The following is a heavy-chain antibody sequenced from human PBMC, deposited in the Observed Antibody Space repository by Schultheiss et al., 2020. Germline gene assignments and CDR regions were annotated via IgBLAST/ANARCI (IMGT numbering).Heavy chain of an antibody. CDR2: TNPNSGNT. J-gene: IGHJ4*02. V-gene: IGHV1-8*01. D-gene: IGHD2-21*02. CDR3: ARDKPHCGGDCYTSDY. Sequence: AAVKVSCKASGYTFTSYDINWVRQATGQGLEWMGWTNPNSGNTGYAQKFQGRVTMTRNTSISTAYMELSSLRSEDTAVYYCARDKPHCGGDCYTSDYWGQGTLVTVSS. CDR1: GYTFTSYD.